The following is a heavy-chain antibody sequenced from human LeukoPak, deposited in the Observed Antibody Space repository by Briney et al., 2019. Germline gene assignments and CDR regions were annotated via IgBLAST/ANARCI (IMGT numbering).Heavy chain of an antibody. Sequence: SETLSLTCAVYGGSFSGYYWSWIRQPPGKGLEWIGEINHSGSTNYNPSLKSRVTISVDTSKNQFSLKLSSVTAADTAVYYCARGGRVVATFVYHECNFDYWGQGTLVTVSS. CDR3: ARGGRVVATFVYHECNFDY. CDR1: GGSFSGYY. J-gene: IGHJ4*02. D-gene: IGHD2-15*01. CDR2: INHSGST. V-gene: IGHV4-34*01.